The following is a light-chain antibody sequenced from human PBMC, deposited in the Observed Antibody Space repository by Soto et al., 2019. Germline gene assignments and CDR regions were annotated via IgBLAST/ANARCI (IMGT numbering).Light chain of an antibody. CDR3: QQYFTTPYS. CDR1: QRVFYSSNNKNY. CDR2: WAS. J-gene: IGKJ2*03. V-gene: IGKV4-1*01. Sequence: DIVVTQSPDSLPVSLGERATIHCKPSQRVFYSSNNKNYLAWYQHKPGQPPRLLISWASARESGVPDRFTGSGSGTEFSLTISSLQPEDVAVYYCQQYFTTPYSFGQGTKLEI.